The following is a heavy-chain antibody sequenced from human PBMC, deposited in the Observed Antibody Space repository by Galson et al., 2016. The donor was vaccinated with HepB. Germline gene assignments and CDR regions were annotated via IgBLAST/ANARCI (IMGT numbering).Heavy chain of an antibody. D-gene: IGHD5-24*01. CDR1: GFTFRSYT. V-gene: IGHV3-23*01. J-gene: IGHJ3*02. CDR3: AKDDDYNDAFDI. Sequence: SLRLSCAASGFTFRSYTMSWVRQAPGKGLEGVSAISGSGVGTYYADSVKGRFTDSRDNSKNTLYLQMNSLRAEDTAVYYCAKDDDYNDAFDIWGQGTMVTVAS. CDR2: ISGSGVGT.